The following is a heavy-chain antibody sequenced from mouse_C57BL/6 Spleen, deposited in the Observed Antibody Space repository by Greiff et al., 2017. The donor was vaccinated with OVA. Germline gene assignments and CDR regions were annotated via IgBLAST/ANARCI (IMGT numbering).Heavy chain of an antibody. CDR2: IHPNSGST. V-gene: IGHV1-64*01. J-gene: IGHJ2*01. CDR1: GYTFTSYW. CDR3: ARGRGVSGLFDY. Sequence: VQLQQPGAELVKPGASVKSSCKASGYTFTSYWMHWVKQRPGQGLEWIGMIHPNSGSTNYNEKFKSKATLTVDKSSSTAYMQLSSLTSEDSAVYYCARGRGVSGLFDYWGQGTTLTVSS.